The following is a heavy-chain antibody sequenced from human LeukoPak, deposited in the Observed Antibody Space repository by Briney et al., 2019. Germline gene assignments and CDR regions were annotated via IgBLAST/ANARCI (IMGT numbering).Heavy chain of an antibody. J-gene: IGHJ3*02. Sequence: GESLKISCKGPGYSFTSYWIGWVRQMPGKGLEWMGIIYPGDSDTRYSPSFQGQVTISADKSISTAYLQWSSLKASDTAMYYCARPRYYGSDAFDIWGQGTMVTVSS. CDR1: GYSFTSYW. CDR3: ARPRYYGSDAFDI. V-gene: IGHV5-51*01. CDR2: IYPGDSDT. D-gene: IGHD3-10*01.